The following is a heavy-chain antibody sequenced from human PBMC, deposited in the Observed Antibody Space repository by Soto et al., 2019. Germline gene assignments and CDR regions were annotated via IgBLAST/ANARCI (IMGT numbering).Heavy chain of an antibody. CDR1: GYPITGGYY. J-gene: IGHJ6*02. Sequence: SETLSLTCAVSGYPITGGYYWGWIRQPPGKGLEWIGNIYHSGSTYYNPSLKSRVTISIDAFKNQFSLKMSSVTAADTAAYYCARYAYSYYSGMDVWGQGTTVTVSS. D-gene: IGHD2-2*01. CDR2: IYHSGST. CDR3: ARYAYSYYSGMDV. V-gene: IGHV4-38-2*01.